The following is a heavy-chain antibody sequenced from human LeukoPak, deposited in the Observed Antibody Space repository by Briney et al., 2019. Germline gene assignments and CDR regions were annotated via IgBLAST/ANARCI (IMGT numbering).Heavy chain of an antibody. CDR2: IYYSGST. J-gene: IGHJ4*02. CDR1: GGSISPYY. Sequence: PSETLSHTCTVSGGSISPYYWSWIRQPPGKGLEWIGYIYYSGSTNYNPSLKSRVTISVDTSKKQFSLKLNSVTAADTAVYYFASGKIYFDYWGQGTLVTVSS. V-gene: IGHV4-59*01. CDR3: ASGKIYFDY.